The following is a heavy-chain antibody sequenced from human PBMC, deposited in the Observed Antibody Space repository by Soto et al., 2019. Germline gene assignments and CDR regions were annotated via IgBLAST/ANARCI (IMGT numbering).Heavy chain of an antibody. V-gene: IGHV3-74*01. D-gene: IGHD6-6*01. Sequence: QPGGSLRLSCAASGFTFSSYWVHWVRQVPGEGLMWVSRINNDGSSPVYADSVKGRFTISRDNAKNTVFLQVDSLRVEDAAVYYCVRSIEGYSYFDYWGQGSLVTVSS. CDR1: GFTFSSYW. CDR3: VRSIEGYSYFDY. J-gene: IGHJ4*02. CDR2: INNDGSSP.